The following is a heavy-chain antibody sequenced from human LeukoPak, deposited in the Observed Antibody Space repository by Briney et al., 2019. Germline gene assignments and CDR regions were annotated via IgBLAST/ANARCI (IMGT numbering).Heavy chain of an antibody. CDR3: ANGGYYSLDS. J-gene: IGHJ4*02. V-gene: IGHV3-30*18. CDR1: GFTFRNYG. Sequence: PGGSLRLSCAASGFTFRNYGIHCVRQAPGKGQGCVVVMSYDGRNKYYPHPVKDRFTISRDNSKRTLFLQTDSLRGEDTAVYYCANGGYYSLDSWGQGTLVTASS. D-gene: IGHD2-15*01. CDR2: MSYDGRNK.